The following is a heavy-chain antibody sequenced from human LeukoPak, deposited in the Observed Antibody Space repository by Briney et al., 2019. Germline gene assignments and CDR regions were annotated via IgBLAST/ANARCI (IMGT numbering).Heavy chain of an antibody. V-gene: IGHV4-39*01. Sequence: SETLSLTCTVSGGSISSSSYYWGWIRQPPGKGLEWIGSIYYSGSTYYNPSLKSRVTISVDTSKNQFSLKLSSVTAADTAEYYCARGNSGSYLPDPWGQGTLVTVSS. CDR2: IYYSGST. CDR3: ARGNSGSYLPDP. D-gene: IGHD3-10*01. J-gene: IGHJ5*02. CDR1: GGSISSSSYY.